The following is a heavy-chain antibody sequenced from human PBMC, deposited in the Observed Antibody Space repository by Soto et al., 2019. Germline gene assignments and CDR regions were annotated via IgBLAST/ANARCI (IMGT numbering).Heavy chain of an antibody. CDR3: TTLTMILVHLDY. CDR1: GFTFSDST. J-gene: IGHJ4*02. CDR2: IRSKVNNLET. Sequence: GGSLRLSCTASGFTFSDSTMHWVRQTSGRGLEWLGRIRSKVNNLETVYAASVKGRFTISRDDSKNTAYLQMNSLKIEDTAVYYCTTLTMILVHLDYWGPGTLVTVSS. V-gene: IGHV3-73*01. D-gene: IGHD3-22*01.